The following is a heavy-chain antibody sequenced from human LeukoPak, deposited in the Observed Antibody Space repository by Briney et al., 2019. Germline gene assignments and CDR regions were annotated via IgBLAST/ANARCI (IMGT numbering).Heavy chain of an antibody. CDR2: INPNSGGT. D-gene: IGHD3-22*01. CDR3: ARVGYYESSGYYEY. Sequence: ASVKVSCKASGYTLTDYYMHWVRQAPGQGLEWMGRINPNSGGTNYAQKFQGRVTTTRDTSISTVYMELSRLRSDDTAVYYCARVGYYESSGYYEYWGQGTLVTVSS. V-gene: IGHV1-2*06. J-gene: IGHJ4*02. CDR1: GYTLTDYY.